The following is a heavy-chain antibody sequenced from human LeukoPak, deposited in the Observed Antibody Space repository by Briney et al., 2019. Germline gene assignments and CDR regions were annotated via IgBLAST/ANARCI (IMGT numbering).Heavy chain of an antibody. CDR2: ISSSGSTI. J-gene: IGHJ4*02. Sequence: PGGSLRLSCAASGFTFSDYYMSWIRQAPGKGLEWVSYISSSGSTIYYADSVKGRFTISRDNAKNSLYLQMNSLRAEDTAVYYCAKLATWQWLPPYYFDYWGQGTLVTVSS. CDR3: AKLATWQWLPPYYFDY. CDR1: GFTFSDYY. D-gene: IGHD5-12*01. V-gene: IGHV3-11*01.